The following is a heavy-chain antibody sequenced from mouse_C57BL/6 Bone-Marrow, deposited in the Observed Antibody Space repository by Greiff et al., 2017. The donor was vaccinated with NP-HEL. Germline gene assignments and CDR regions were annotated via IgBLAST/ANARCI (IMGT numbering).Heavy chain of an antibody. J-gene: IGHJ2*01. CDR3: ARYYCGSSSFDY. D-gene: IGHD1-1*01. CDR1: GYTFTSYL. V-gene: IGHV1-72*01. CDR2: SDPNSGGT. Sequence: VQLQQSGAELVKPGASVKLSCKASGYTFTSYLMHWVKQRHGRGLEWIGRSDPNSGGTKYNEKFKSKATLPVDKPSSTAYMQLNSLTSEDSAVYYCARYYCGSSSFDYWGQGTTLTVSS.